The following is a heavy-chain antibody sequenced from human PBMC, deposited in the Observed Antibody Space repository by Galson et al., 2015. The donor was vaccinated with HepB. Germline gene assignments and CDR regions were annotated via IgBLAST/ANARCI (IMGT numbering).Heavy chain of an antibody. CDR3: AHMARGGYDFWSGYLERGNFDC. CDR1: GFSLSTSGVG. J-gene: IGHJ4*02. CDR2: IYWNDDK. V-gene: IGHV2-5*01. Sequence: PALVKPTQTLTLTCTFSGFSLSTSGVGVGWIRQPPGKALEWLALIYWNDDKRYSPSLRSRLTITKDTSKNQVVLTMTNMDPVDTATYYCAHMARGGYDFWSGYLERGNFDCWGQGTLVTVSS. D-gene: IGHD3-3*01.